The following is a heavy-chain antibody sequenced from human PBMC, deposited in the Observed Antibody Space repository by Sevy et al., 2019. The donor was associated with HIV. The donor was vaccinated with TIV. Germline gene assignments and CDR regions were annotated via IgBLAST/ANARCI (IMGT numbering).Heavy chain of an antibody. CDR1: GFTFSRSG. V-gene: IGHV3-30*02. Sequence: GGSLRLSCAATGFTFSRSGMHWVRQAPGKGLEWVSFTRYDGTTKNYADSVKGRFNISRDNSKNTLYLQMNSLRADDTAVYYCAKMGSTTVTTSDAFDLWGQGTMVTVSS. D-gene: IGHD4-17*01. CDR2: TRYDGTTK. CDR3: AKMGSTTVTTSDAFDL. J-gene: IGHJ3*01.